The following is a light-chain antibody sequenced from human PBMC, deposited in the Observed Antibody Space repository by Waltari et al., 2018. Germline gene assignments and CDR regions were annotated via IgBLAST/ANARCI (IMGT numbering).Light chain of an antibody. V-gene: IGKV1-5*03. J-gene: IGKJ1*01. CDR3: QEYNTYAPRL. CDR2: RIS. CDR1: RSITNW. Sequence: DIQMTQSPSTLPASVGDRVTITCRASRSITNWLAWYQQQPGQPPNLLIYRISTGESGVPSRFRGSGAGTEFTLTISSLQPGDFATYYCQEYNTYAPRLFGQGTRVELK.